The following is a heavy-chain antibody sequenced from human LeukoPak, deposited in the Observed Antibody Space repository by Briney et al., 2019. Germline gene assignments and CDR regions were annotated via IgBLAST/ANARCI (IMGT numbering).Heavy chain of an antibody. J-gene: IGHJ4*02. CDR3: ARDPIVGAAH. Sequence: PGGSLRLSCAASGFTVSNNYMSWVRQAPGRGLECVSIVDSGGNTYYTDSVKGRFTISRDNSKNMLYLQMNSLRAEDTAIYYCARDPIVGAAHWGQGTLVTVSS. D-gene: IGHD1-26*01. V-gene: IGHV3-66*01. CDR1: GFTVSNNY. CDR2: VDSGGNT.